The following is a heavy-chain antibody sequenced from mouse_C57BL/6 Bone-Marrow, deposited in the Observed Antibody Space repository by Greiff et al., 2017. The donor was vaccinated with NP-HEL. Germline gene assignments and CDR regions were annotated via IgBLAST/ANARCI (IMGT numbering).Heavy chain of an antibody. CDR3: AIPITTVVPLAMDY. CDR2: IDPSDSYT. CDR1: GYTFTSYW. Sequence: VQLQQSGAELVKPGASVKLSCKASGYTFTSYWMQWVKQRPGQGLEWIGEIDPSDSYTNYNQKFKGKATLTVDTSSSTAYMQLSSLTSEDSAVYYCAIPITTVVPLAMDYWGQGTSVTVSS. V-gene: IGHV1-50*01. J-gene: IGHJ4*01. D-gene: IGHD1-1*01.